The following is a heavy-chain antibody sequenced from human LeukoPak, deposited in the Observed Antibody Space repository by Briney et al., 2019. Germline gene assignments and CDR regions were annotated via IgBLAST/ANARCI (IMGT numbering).Heavy chain of an antibody. Sequence: ASVKVSCKASGYTFTSYDINWVRQATGQGLEWMGWMNPNSGNTGYAQKFQGRVTMTRNTSISTAYMELSSLRSEDTAVYYCAKDGYYDSSGYYYSTYYFDYWGQGTLVTVSS. CDR3: AKDGYYDSSGYYYSTYYFDY. J-gene: IGHJ4*02. CDR1: GYTFTSYD. D-gene: IGHD3-22*01. V-gene: IGHV1-8*01. CDR2: MNPNSGNT.